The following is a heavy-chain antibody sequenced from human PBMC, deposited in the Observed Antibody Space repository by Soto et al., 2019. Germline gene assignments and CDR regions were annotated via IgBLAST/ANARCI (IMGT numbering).Heavy chain of an antibody. J-gene: IGHJ5*02. CDR2: IFSNDEK. CDR1: GFSLSNAGLG. CDR3: ASTYSTSWYWFDP. V-gene: IGHV2-26*04. Sequence: QVTVKESGPVLVKPTETLTLTCTVSGFSLSNAGLGVSWIRQPPGKALEWLAHIFSNDEKSYSTSLKSRLTISKDTSKRQAVLTMTNMDPVDTATYYCASTYSTSWYWFDPWGQGTLVTVSS. D-gene: IGHD6-13*01.